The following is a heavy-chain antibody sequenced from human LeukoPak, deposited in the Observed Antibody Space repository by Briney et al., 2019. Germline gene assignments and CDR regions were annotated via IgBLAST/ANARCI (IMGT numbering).Heavy chain of an antibody. Sequence: PGGPLRLSCAASGFTFSSYGMHWVRQAPGKGLEWVAFIRYDGSNKYYADSVKGRFTISRDNSKNTLYLQMNSLRAEDTAVYYCARDLFYDSSGWFDPWGQGTLVTVSS. V-gene: IGHV3-30*02. CDR3: ARDLFYDSSGWFDP. D-gene: IGHD3-22*01. CDR2: IRYDGSNK. J-gene: IGHJ5*02. CDR1: GFTFSSYG.